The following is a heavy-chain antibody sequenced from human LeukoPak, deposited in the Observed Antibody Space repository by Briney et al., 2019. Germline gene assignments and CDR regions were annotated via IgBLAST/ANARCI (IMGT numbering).Heavy chain of an antibody. J-gene: IGHJ4*02. CDR2: INPNSGGT. CDR3: ARAAGYGSSWYTDY. CDR1: GYTFTGYY. V-gene: IGHV1-2*02. Sequence: GASVKVSCKASGYTFTGYYMHWVRQAPGQGLEWMGWINPNSGGTNYAQKFQGRVTMTRDTSISTAYMEMSRLTSDDTALYYCARAAGYGSSWYTDYWGQGTPVTVSS. D-gene: IGHD6-13*01.